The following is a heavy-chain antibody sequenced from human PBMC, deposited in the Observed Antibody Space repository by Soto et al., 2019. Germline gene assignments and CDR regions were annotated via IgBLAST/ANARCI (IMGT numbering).Heavy chain of an antibody. CDR3: ARGMTTVPTFDY. Sequence: SETLSLTCTVSGDSISSYYWSWIRQPPGKGLEWIGYIYYSGSTNYNPSLKSRVTISVDTSKNQFSLKLSSVTAADTAVYYCARGMTTVPTFDYWGQGTLVTVS. CDR1: GDSISSYY. J-gene: IGHJ4*02. D-gene: IGHD4-17*01. CDR2: IYYSGST. V-gene: IGHV4-59*12.